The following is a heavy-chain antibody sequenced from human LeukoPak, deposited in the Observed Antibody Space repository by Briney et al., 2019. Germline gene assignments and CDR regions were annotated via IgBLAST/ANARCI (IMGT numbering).Heavy chain of an antibody. D-gene: IGHD6-19*01. J-gene: IGHJ4*02. Sequence: PGGSLRLSCAASGFTVSSNYMSWVRQAPGKGLEWVSVIYSGGSTYYADSVKGRFTISRDNSKNTLYLQMNSLRAEDTAVYYCARQRETAVAGTGFDHWGQGTLVAVSS. V-gene: IGHV3-66*04. CDR2: IYSGGST. CDR3: ARQRETAVAGTGFDH. CDR1: GFTVSSNY.